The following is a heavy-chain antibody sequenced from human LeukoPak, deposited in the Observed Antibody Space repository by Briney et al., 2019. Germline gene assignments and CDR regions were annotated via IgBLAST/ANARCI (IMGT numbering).Heavy chain of an antibody. D-gene: IGHD5-24*01. CDR2: INSDGSST. J-gene: IGHJ3*02. CDR3: ARAGDGHDDAFGI. CDR1: GFTFSSYW. V-gene: IGHV3-74*01. Sequence: GGSLRLSCAASGFTFSSYWMHWVRQAPGKGPVWVSRINSDGSSTSYADSVKGRVTMSRDNAKNTLYLQMNSLRAEDTAIYYCARAGDGHDDAFGIWGQGAMVTVSS.